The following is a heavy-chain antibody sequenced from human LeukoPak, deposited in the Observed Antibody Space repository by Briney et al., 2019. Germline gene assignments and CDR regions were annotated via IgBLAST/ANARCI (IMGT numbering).Heavy chain of an antibody. D-gene: IGHD3-10*01. CDR1: GFNFGKFA. Sequence: TGGSLRLSCAASGFNFGKFAMGWVRQAPGKGLEWVSAISASDGSTYYADSVKGRFTISRDNSKNTLYLQMNSLRAEDTAVYYCAKGHYPSGTGKYYFNYWGQGTLVAVST. CDR3: AKGHYPSGTGKYYFNY. CDR2: ISASDGST. J-gene: IGHJ4*02. V-gene: IGHV3-23*01.